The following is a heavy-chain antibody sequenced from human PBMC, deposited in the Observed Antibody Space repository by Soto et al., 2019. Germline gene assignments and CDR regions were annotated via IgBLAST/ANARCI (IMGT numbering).Heavy chain of an antibody. J-gene: IGHJ4*02. CDR2: SDHSGST. CDR1: GGSISSSNW. CDR3: ASSSSSSFDY. D-gene: IGHD6-13*01. Sequence: PAETLSLTCAVSGGSISSSNWWSWVRQPPGKGLEGIGESDHSGSTNYNPSLKSRVTISVDKSKNQFSLKLSSVTAADTAVYYCASSSSSSFDYWGQGTLVTVSS. V-gene: IGHV4-4*02.